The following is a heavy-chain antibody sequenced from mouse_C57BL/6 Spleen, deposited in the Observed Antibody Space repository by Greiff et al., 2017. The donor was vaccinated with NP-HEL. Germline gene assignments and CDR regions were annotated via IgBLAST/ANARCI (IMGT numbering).Heavy chain of an antibody. CDR1: GYTFTSYT. D-gene: IGHD1-1*01. CDR2: INPSSGYT. Sequence: VQLQQSGAELARPGASVKMSCKASGYTFTSYTMHWVKQRPGQGLEWIGYINPSSGYTKYNQKFKDKATLTADKSSSTAYMQLSSLTSEDSAVYDCARDYYGSSWYFDVWGTGTTVTVSS. J-gene: IGHJ1*03. V-gene: IGHV1-4*01. CDR3: ARDYYGSSWYFDV.